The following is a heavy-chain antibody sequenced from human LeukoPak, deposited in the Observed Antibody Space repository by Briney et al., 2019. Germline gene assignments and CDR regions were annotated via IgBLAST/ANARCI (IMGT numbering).Heavy chain of an antibody. Sequence: ASVKVSCKASGYTFTSYYMHWVRQAPGQGLEWMGIINPSGGSTSYAQKFQGRVTMTRDTSTSTAYMELRSLRSDDTAVYYCATDSGSYDYWGQGTLVTVSS. CDR2: INPSGGST. J-gene: IGHJ4*02. CDR3: ATDSGSYDY. CDR1: GYTFTSYY. D-gene: IGHD1-26*01. V-gene: IGHV1-46*01.